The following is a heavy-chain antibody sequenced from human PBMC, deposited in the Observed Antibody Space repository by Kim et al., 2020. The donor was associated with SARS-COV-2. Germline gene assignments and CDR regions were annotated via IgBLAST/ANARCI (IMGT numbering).Heavy chain of an antibody. Sequence: SETLSLTCTVSGGSISSSSYYWGWIRQPPGKGLEWIGSIYYSGSTYYNPSLKSRVTISVDTSKNQFSLKLSSVTAADTAVYYCARRAPIEPNWYFDLWGRGTLVTVSS. CDR1: GGSISSSSYY. J-gene: IGHJ2*01. CDR2: IYYSGST. CDR3: ARRAPIEPNWYFDL. V-gene: IGHV4-39*01.